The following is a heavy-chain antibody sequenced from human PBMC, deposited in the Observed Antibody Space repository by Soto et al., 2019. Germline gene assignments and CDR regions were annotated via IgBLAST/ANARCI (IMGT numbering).Heavy chain of an antibody. CDR2: ISPKSGGT. V-gene: IGHV1-2*05. D-gene: IGHD3-9*01. Sequence: QVQLVQSGAEVKKPGASVKVSCEASGYSFIDYYTHWVRQAPGQGFEWMGRISPKSGGTNYAQKFEGRVTLTWDTSLNTAYMELSSLKSDDTVVYYCARPPGYISDWYYFDLWGQGTRVTVSS. CDR1: GYSFIDYY. CDR3: ARPPGYISDWYYFDL. J-gene: IGHJ4*02.